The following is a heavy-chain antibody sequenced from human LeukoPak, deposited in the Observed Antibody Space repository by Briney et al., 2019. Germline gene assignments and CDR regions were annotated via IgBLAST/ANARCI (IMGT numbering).Heavy chain of an antibody. V-gene: IGHV4-38-2*02. D-gene: IGHD3-9*01. Sequence: PSETLSLTCTVSNYSITSCYYWGCIRQPPERGLEWIVRSYHSGTTYYNPSLKSRVTISVDTSKNQFSLNMNSVTAADTAVYYCARVSRGYDIFYWGQGTLVTVSS. J-gene: IGHJ4*02. CDR2: SYHSGTT. CDR3: ARVSRGYDIFY. CDR1: NYSITSCYY.